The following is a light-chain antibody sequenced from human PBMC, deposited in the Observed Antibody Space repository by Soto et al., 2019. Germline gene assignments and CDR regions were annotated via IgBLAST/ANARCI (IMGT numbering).Light chain of an antibody. J-gene: IGKJ1*01. CDR1: QSVSSY. CDR2: DAS. V-gene: IGKV3-11*01. Sequence: ESVLTQSTATLSLSPGERDNLPRRASQSVSSYLAWYQQKPGQAPRLLISDASNRATGIPARFSGSGSGTDFTLTISSLEPEDFAVYYCQQRINWPWTFGQRTKVAIK. CDR3: QQRINWPWT.